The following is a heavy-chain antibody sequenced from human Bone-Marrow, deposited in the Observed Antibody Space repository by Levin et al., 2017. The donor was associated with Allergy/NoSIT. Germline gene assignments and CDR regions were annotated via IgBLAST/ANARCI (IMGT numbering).Heavy chain of an antibody. CDR3: ERGRPQYCSGGTCGNYYFDY. V-gene: IGHV1-8*01. CDR1: GYTFSSYD. J-gene: IGHJ4*02. D-gene: IGHD2-15*01. Sequence: GASVKVSCKASGYTFSSYDINWVRQATGQGLEWMGWMNPHISNLGYAQKFQGRVTMTRNTSISTAYMELFSLKSDDTAVYYCERGRPQYCSGGTCGNYYFDYWGQGTLVTVSS. CDR2: MNPHISNL.